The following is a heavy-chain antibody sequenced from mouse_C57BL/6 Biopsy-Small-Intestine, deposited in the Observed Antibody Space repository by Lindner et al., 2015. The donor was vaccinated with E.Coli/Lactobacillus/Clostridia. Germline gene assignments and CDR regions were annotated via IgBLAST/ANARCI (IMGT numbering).Heavy chain of an antibody. CDR2: INPNSGDT. V-gene: IGHV1-84*02. D-gene: IGHD1-2*01. CDR1: GFTFTGYY. CDR3: AREITASRFDP. Sequence: SVKVSCKASGFTFTGYYIHWVRQAPGQGLEWMGCINPNSGDTKYAQSFQGRVAMTRDTSINTAYMELTRLRSDDTAVYYCAREITASRFDPWGQGSLVIVSS. J-gene: IGHJ4*01.